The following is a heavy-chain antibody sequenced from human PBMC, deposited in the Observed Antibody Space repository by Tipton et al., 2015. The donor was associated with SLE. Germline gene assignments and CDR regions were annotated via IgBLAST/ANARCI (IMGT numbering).Heavy chain of an antibody. CDR1: GFTFDDYG. Sequence: RSLRLSCAASGFTFDDYGMSWVRQAPGKGLEWVAVISYDGSNNYYADSVKGRFTISRDNSKNTLYLQMNSLRAEDTAVFYCARRDAGGDYYYYFGMDVCGQGTSVTVSS. J-gene: IGHJ6*02. D-gene: IGHD3-16*01. CDR3: ARRDAGGDYYYYFGMDV. V-gene: IGHV3-30*03. CDR2: ISYDGSNN.